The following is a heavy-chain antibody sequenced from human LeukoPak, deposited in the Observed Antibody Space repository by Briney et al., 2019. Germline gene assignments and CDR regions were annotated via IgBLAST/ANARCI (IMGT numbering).Heavy chain of an antibody. J-gene: IGHJ4*02. CDR2: IKQDGSEK. V-gene: IGHV3-7*01. CDR3: ARETPGSSGWD. Sequence: GGSLRLSCAASGFTFSSYWMSWVRQAPGKGLEWVANIKQDGSEKYYVDSVKGRFTISRDNARNSLYLQMNSLRAEDTAIYYCARETPGSSGWDWGQGTLVTVSS. CDR1: GFTFSSYW. D-gene: IGHD6-19*01.